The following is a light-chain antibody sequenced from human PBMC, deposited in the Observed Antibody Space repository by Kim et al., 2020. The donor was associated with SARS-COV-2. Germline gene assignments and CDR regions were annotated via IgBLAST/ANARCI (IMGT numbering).Light chain of an antibody. CDR2: DAS. CDR1: QDISNY. J-gene: IGKJ3*01. Sequence: DIQMTQSPSFLSASVGDRVTITCQASQDISNYLNWYQQKPGKAPKLLIYDASNLETGVPSRFSGSGSGTDFTFTISSLQPEDIATYYCQQYDNPPFTFGPGTKVDIK. V-gene: IGKV1-33*01. CDR3: QQYDNPPFT.